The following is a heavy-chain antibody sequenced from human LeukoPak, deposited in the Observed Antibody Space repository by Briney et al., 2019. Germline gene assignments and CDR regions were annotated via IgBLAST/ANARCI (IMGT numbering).Heavy chain of an antibody. J-gene: IGHJ2*01. V-gene: IGHV3-23*01. CDR1: GFTFSDYG. CDR2: ITGNGVTT. CDR3: AKIGGYFDL. Sequence: GGSLRLSCAASGFTFSDYGMSWVRQAPGKGLEWASAITGNGVTTYYADSVKGRFTISRDNSKNTLYLQMNSLRAEDTAIYYCAKIGGYFDLWGRGSLLTVSS.